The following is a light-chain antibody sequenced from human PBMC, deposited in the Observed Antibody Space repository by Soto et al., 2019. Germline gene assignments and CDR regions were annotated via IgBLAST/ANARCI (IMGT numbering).Light chain of an antibody. Sequence: DIQMTQSPASLSVSVGDRVTITCRSSQSINNYLNWYQQRPGQAPKLLIRSASTLQRGVPSRFSGSGSRTEFTLTITNLQPDDFATYYCQQSLSMPLTFGHGTRLDMK. CDR1: QSINNY. J-gene: IGKJ5*01. V-gene: IGKV1-39*01. CDR2: SAS. CDR3: QQSLSMPLT.